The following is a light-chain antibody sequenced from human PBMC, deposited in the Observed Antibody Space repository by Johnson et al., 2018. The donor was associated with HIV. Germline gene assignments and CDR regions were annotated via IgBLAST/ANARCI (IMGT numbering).Light chain of an antibody. CDR1: SSNIENNY. J-gene: IGLJ1*01. V-gene: IGLV1-51*02. CDR3: GTWDSSLSSYV. Sequence: QSVLTQPPSVSAAPGQKVTISCSGSSSNIENNYVSWYQQLPGTAPKLLIYEDNRRPSGPPDRFSGSKSGTSATLGITGLQTGDEADYYCGTWDSSLSSYVFGTGTKVTVL. CDR2: EDN.